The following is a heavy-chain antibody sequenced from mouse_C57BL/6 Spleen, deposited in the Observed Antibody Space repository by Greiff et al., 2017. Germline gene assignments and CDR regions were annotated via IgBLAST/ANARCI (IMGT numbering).Heavy chain of an antibody. CDR3: SAYCSNYGFDY. CDR1: GYTFTSYW. J-gene: IGHJ2*01. CDR2: IDPSDSYT. D-gene: IGHD2-5*01. V-gene: IGHV1-69*01. Sequence: VQLQQPGAELVMPGASVKLSCKASGYTFTSYWMHWVKQRPGQGLEWIGEIDPSDSYTNYNQKFKGKSTLTVDKSSSTAYMQLSSLTSEDSAVYYCSAYCSNYGFDYWGQGTTLTVSS.